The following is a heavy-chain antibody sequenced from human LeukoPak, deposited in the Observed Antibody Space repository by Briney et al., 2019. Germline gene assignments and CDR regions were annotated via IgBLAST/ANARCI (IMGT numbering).Heavy chain of an antibody. CDR1: GGSFSDYC. CDR3: TRAPRKAWFDP. Sequence: SETLSLTCAVYGGSFSDYCCSWNRQPPGKGLEWIGYTSYSGNTNYNPSLKSRITMSVDTSRKQFSLRLTSVTAADTAVYYCTRAPRKAWFDPWGQGTLVTVSS. D-gene: IGHD1-14*01. CDR2: TSYSGNT. J-gene: IGHJ5*02. V-gene: IGHV4-59*01.